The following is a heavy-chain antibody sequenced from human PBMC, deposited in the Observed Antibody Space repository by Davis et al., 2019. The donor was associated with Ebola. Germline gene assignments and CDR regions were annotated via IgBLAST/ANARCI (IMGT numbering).Heavy chain of an antibody. Sequence: ASVKVSCKASGYTFTSYAMHWVRQAPGQRLEWMGWINAGNGNTKYSQKFQGRVTITRDTSASTAYMELSSLRSDDTAVYYCARDFKKWDYRLVTYYAFDIWGQGTMVTVSS. J-gene: IGHJ3*02. CDR1: GYTFTSYA. CDR3: ARDFKKWDYRLVTYYAFDI. D-gene: IGHD1-26*01. CDR2: INAGNGNT. V-gene: IGHV1-3*01.